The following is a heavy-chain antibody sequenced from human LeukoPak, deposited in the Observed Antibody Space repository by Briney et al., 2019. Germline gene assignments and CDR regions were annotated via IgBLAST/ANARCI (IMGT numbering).Heavy chain of an antibody. CDR3: ARRGRGYFDWLSQFDY. CDR1: GYSFTSYW. Sequence: GESLKISCKGSGYSFTSYWIGWVRQMPGKGLEWMGIIYPGDSDTRYSPSFQGQVTISADKSISTAYLQWSSLKASDTAMYYCARRGRGYFDWLSQFDYWGQGTLLTVSS. CDR2: IYPGDSDT. J-gene: IGHJ4*02. D-gene: IGHD3-9*01. V-gene: IGHV5-51*01.